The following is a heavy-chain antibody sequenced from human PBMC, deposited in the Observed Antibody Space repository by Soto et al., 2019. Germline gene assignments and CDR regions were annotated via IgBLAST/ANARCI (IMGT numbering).Heavy chain of an antibody. CDR3: ARDGGRGYSGYDRGVGYFDY. V-gene: IGHV3-30*04. Sequence: GESLKISCAASGFTFSSYAMHWVRQAPGKGLEWVAVISYDGSNKYYADSVKGRFTISRDNSKNTLYLQMNSLRAEDTAVYYCARDGGRGYSGYDRGVGYFDYWGQGTLVTVSS. CDR2: ISYDGSNK. J-gene: IGHJ4*02. CDR1: GFTFSSYA. D-gene: IGHD5-12*01.